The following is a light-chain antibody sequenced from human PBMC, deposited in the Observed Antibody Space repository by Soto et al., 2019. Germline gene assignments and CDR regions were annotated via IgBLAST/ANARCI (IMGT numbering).Light chain of an antibody. CDR3: GTWDSSLSAAV. CDR1: SSNIGNNY. Sequence: QSVLTHPPSVSAAPGQEVTISCSGSSSNIGNNYVSWYQQLPGTAPKLLIYENNKRPSGIPDRFSGSKSGTSATLGITGLQTGDEADYYCGTWDSSLSAAVFGGGTQLTVL. V-gene: IGLV1-51*02. J-gene: IGLJ7*01. CDR2: ENN.